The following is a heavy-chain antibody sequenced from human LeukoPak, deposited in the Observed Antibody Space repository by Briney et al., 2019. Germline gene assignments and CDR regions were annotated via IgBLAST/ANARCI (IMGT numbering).Heavy chain of an antibody. D-gene: IGHD5-24*01. J-gene: IGHJ2*01. V-gene: IGHV1-58*01. CDR3: ARDLEMATTLYWYFDL. Sequence: ASVKVSCKASGFTFTSSVVQWVRQARGQRLEWIGWIVVGSGNTNYAQKFQERVTITRDMSTSTAYMELSSLRSEDTAVYYCARDLEMATTLYWYFDLWGRGTLVTVSS. CDR2: IVVGSGNT. CDR1: GFTFTSSV.